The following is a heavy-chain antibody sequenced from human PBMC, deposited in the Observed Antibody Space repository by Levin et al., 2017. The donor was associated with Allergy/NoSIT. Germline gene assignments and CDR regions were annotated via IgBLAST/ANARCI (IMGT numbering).Heavy chain of an antibody. CDR2: ISSSSSYI. CDR3: ARAVAEPRFDP. J-gene: IGHJ5*02. Sequence: GESLKISCAASGFTFSSYSMNWVRQAPGKGLEWVSSISSSSSYIYYADSVKGRFTISRDNAKNSLYLQMNSLRAEDTAVYYCARAVAEPRFDPWGQGTLVTVSS. D-gene: IGHD6-19*01. CDR1: GFTFSSYS. V-gene: IGHV3-21*01.